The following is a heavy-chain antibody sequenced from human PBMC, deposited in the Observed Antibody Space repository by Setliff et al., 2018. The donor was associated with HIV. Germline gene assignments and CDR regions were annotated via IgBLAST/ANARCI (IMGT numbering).Heavy chain of an antibody. J-gene: IGHJ4*02. D-gene: IGHD3-10*01. CDR1: GGSFSDNY. V-gene: IGHV4-34*01. CDR2: INHSGRT. CDR3: ARGRFHRLHRPYSGSGSLGIQYFDY. Sequence: SETLSLTCAVYGGSFSDNYWSWIRQSPGKGLEWIGEINHSGRTKYSPSLRSRVSISVDTSKSQFSLRLNSVTATDTALYYCARGRFHRLHRPYSGSGSLGIQYFDYWGQGTLVTVPS.